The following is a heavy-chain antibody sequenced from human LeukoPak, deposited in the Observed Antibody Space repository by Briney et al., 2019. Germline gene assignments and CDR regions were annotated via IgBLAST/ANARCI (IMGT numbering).Heavy chain of an antibody. CDR3: ARDLSKYSYGYSWFDP. CDR2: IYTSGNT. Sequence: SETLSLTCTVSGYSISSGYYWGWIRQPPGRGLEWIGRIYTSGNTNYNPSLKSRLTMSVDTSKNQFSLKLSSVTAADTAVYYCARDLSKYSYGYSWFDPWGQGTLVTVSS. J-gene: IGHJ5*02. CDR1: GYSISSGYY. D-gene: IGHD5-18*01. V-gene: IGHV4-38-2*02.